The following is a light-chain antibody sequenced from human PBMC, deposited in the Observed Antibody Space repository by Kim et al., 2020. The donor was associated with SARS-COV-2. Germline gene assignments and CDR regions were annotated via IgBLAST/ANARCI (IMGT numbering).Light chain of an antibody. J-gene: IGKJ5*01. Sequence: ASVGDRCTITCQATQVIRKFLNWYQQRPGKAPELLIYDVSNLQTGVPSRFSGSGYGTHFTLTISSLQPEDVATYYCQQNDNFPITFGQGTRLEIK. V-gene: IGKV1-33*01. CDR1: QVIRKF. CDR2: DVS. CDR3: QQNDNFPIT.